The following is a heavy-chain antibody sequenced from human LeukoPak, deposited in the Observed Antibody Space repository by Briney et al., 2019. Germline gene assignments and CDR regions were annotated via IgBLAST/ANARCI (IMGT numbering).Heavy chain of an antibody. CDR2: TYYSGSGTT. CDR3: ARDMSQKWFYY. V-gene: IGHV4-59*01. CDR1: SGSISSDY. Sequence: SETLSLTCTVSSGSISSDYWSWIRQSPGKGLEWIGSTYYSGSGTTNYNPSLKSRVTVSIDRSKSLFSLRLSSVTAADTAVYYCARDMSQKWFYYWGQGALVTVSS. D-gene: IGHD3-22*01. J-gene: IGHJ4*02.